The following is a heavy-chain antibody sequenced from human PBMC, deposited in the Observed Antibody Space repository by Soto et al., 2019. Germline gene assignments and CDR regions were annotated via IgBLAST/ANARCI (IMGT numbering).Heavy chain of an antibody. D-gene: IGHD6-13*01. CDR3: ASAGYSSSWDLGY. Sequence: GASVKVSCKASGYTFTGYYMDWVRQAPGQGLEWMGWINPNSGGTNYAQKFQGWVTMTRDTSISTAYMELSRLRSDDTAVYYCASAGYSSSWDLGYWGQGTLVTVSS. CDR1: GYTFTGYY. CDR2: INPNSGGT. J-gene: IGHJ4*02. V-gene: IGHV1-2*04.